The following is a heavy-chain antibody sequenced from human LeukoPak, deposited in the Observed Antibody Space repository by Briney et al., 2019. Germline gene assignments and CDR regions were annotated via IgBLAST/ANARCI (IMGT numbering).Heavy chain of an antibody. V-gene: IGHV3-21*01. CDR3: ARAPLRGYSYGTIDY. D-gene: IGHD5-18*01. CDR1: GFTFSSCS. J-gene: IGHJ4*02. Sequence: GGSLRLSCAASGFTFSSCSMNWVRQAPGKGLEWVSSIGSSSSYIYYADSVKGRFTISRDNAKNSLYLQMNSLRAEDTAVYYCARAPLRGYSYGTIDYWGQGTLVTVSS. CDR2: IGSSSSYI.